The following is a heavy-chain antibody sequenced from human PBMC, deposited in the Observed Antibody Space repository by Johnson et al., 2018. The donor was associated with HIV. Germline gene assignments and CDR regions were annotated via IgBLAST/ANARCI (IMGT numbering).Heavy chain of an antibody. CDR2: ISYDGSNK. CDR3: AKVGATVITPRGEAFDI. V-gene: IGHV3-30*18. Sequence: QVQLVESGGGVVQPGRSLRLSCVASGFTFSSYGIHWVRQAPGKGLEWVAIISYDGSNKYYADSVKGRFTISSDNSKNTLYLQMNSLRAEDTAVYYCAKVGATVITPRGEAFDIWGQGTMVTVSS. J-gene: IGHJ3*02. D-gene: IGHD4-23*01. CDR1: GFTFSSYG.